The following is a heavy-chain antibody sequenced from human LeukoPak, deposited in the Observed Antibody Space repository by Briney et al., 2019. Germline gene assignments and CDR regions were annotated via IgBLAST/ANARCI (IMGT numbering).Heavy chain of an antibody. V-gene: IGHV1-46*01. Sequence: ASVKVSCKASGYSFTTYYIHWLRQAPGQGPEWMGRIRPSGGTTNYAPKFQGRITMTRDTSTSTVYMELSSLRSEDTAVYYCARAVDTAKANYYCDYWGQGTLVTVSS. D-gene: IGHD5-18*01. CDR2: IRPSGGTT. CDR3: ARAVDTAKANYYCDY. CDR1: GYSFTTYY. J-gene: IGHJ4*02.